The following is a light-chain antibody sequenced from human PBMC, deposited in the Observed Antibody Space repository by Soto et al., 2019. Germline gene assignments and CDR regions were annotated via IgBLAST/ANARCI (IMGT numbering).Light chain of an antibody. V-gene: IGKV3-20*01. J-gene: IGKJ1*01. CDR2: GAS. CDR1: QSVSSSY. Sequence: EIVLTQSPGTLSLSPGERATLSCRASQSVSSSYLAWYQQKPGQAPRPLIYGASSRATGIPDRFSGSGSGTDLTLTISRLEPEDFAVYYCQQYGSSPPTFGQGTKV. CDR3: QQYGSSPPT.